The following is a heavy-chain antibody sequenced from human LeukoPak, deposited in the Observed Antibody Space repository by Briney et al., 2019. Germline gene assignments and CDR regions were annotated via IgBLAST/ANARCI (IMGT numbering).Heavy chain of an antibody. V-gene: IGHV4-59*12. CDR3: ARDPSNLRRPGYYYYYMDV. CDR2: IYYSGST. D-gene: IGHD2-8*01. CDR1: GGSISSYY. Sequence: SETLSLTCTVSGGSISSYYWSWIRQPPAKGLEWMGYIYYSGSTNYNPSLKSRVTISVDTSKNQFSLKLSSVTAADTAVYYCARDPSNLRRPGYYYYYMDVWGKGTTVTVSS. J-gene: IGHJ6*03.